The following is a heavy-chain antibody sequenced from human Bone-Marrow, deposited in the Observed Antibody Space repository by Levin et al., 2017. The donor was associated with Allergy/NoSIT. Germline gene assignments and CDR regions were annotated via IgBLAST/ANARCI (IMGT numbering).Heavy chain of an antibody. D-gene: IGHD3-10*01. Sequence: GGSLRLSCAASGFTFNNYGMHWVRQAPGKGLEWVAVISYDGSNKYYVDSVKDRFTISRDQCKNKLYLQMHSLRVEDTGVYYCARYGSGSHYLHEYYFDYWGQGTLVTVSS. J-gene: IGHJ4*02. CDR1: GFTFNNYG. CDR3: ARYGSGSHYLHEYYFDY. CDR2: ISYDGSNK. V-gene: IGHV3-30*03.